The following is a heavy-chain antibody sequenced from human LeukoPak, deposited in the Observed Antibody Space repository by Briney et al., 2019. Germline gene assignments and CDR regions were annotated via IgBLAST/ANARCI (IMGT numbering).Heavy chain of an antibody. Sequence: GGSLRLSCAASGFTFSSYEMTWVRQAPGKGLEWVSYIGSSGGIIHYADSVKGRFTISRDNAKNSLYLQMNSPRVEDTAVYYCAREDTGVAFDIWGQGTTVTV. V-gene: IGHV3-48*03. CDR3: AREDTGVAFDI. J-gene: IGHJ3*02. D-gene: IGHD2-8*01. CDR2: IGSSGGII. CDR1: GFTFSSYE.